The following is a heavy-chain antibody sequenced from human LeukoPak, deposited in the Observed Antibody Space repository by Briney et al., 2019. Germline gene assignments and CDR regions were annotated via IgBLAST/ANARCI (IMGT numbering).Heavy chain of an antibody. J-gene: IGHJ6*03. D-gene: IGHD6-13*01. CDR2: ISWNGDSI. CDR3: AKDPKAAAGSYYYYYMDV. V-gene: IGHV3-9*01. Sequence: PGGSLRLSCAASGFTLDDYAMHWVRQAPGKGLEWVSGISWNGDSIGYADSVKGRFTISRDNSKNTLYLQMNSLRAEDTAVYYCAKDPKAAAGSYYYYYMDVWGKGTTVTVSS. CDR1: GFTLDDYA.